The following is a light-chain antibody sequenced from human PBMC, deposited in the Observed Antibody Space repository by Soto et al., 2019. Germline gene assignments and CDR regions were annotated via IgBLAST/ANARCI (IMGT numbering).Light chain of an antibody. CDR2: RNN. J-gene: IGLJ1*01. CDR3: ATWDDSLNGFYV. V-gene: IGLV1-47*01. Sequence: QSLLTQPPSASGTPGQGVTISCSGSTSNIGSNYVYWYQQLPGTAPKLLIYRNNQRPSGVPDRFSGSKSGTSAFLAISGLRSDDEADYFCATWDDSLNGFYVFGTGTKVTVL. CDR1: TSNIGSNY.